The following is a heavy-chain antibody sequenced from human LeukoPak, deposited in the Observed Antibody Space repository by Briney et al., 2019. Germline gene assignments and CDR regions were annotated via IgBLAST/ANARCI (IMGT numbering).Heavy chain of an antibody. J-gene: IGHJ6*03. CDR3: ASHTVTPKGYYYYYMDV. V-gene: IGHV4-38-2*02. D-gene: IGHD4-17*01. CDR2: IYHSGST. Sequence: PSETLSLTCTVSGYSISSGCYWGWIRQPPGKGLEWIGSIYHSGSTYYNPSLKSRVTISVDTSKNQFSLKLSSVTAADTAVYYCASHTVTPKGYYYYYMDVWGKGTTVTVSS. CDR1: GYSISSGCY.